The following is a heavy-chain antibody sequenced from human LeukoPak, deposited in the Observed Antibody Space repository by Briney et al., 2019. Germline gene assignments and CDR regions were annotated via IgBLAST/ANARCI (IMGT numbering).Heavy chain of an antibody. V-gene: IGHV4-59*08. CDR2: IYYSGST. CDR1: GGSISSYY. Sequence: PSETLSLTCTVSGGSISSYYWSWIRQPPGKGLEWIGYIYYSGSTNYNPSLKSRVTISVDTSKNQFSLKLSSVTAADTAVYYCARHLIYGDSSFDIWGQGTMVTVSS. D-gene: IGHD4-17*01. J-gene: IGHJ3*02. CDR3: ARHLIYGDSSFDI.